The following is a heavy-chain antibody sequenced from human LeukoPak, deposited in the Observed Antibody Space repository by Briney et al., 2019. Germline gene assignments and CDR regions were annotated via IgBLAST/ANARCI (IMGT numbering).Heavy chain of an antibody. J-gene: IGHJ4*02. CDR1: GASISSYY. V-gene: IGHV4-59*01. CDR2: IFYSGST. D-gene: IGHD6-13*01. CDR3: ASGPYPAAGTDHQFDY. Sequence: SETLSLTCTVSGASISSYYWSWIRQPPGKGLEWVGYIFYSGSTLYNPSLQSRVTISVGTSKNQISLKLTSVTAADTAVYYCASGPYPAAGTDHQFDYWGQGTLVTVSS.